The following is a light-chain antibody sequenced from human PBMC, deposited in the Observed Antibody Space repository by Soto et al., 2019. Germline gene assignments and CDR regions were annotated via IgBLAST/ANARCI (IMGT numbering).Light chain of an antibody. CDR2: KDS. Sequence: SYELTQPSSVSVSPGQTARITCSGDVLAKKYARWFQQKPGQAPVLVIYKDSERPSAIPERFSGSSSGTTVTLTMSGAQGEDEADYYCYSAADNKLVFGGGTKVTVL. CDR1: VLAKKY. CDR3: YSAADNKLV. J-gene: IGLJ2*01. V-gene: IGLV3-27*01.